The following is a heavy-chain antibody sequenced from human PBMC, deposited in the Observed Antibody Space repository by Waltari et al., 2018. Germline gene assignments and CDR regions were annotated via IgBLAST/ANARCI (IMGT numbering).Heavy chain of an antibody. D-gene: IGHD7-27*01. CDR3: ARLKKGLGTDDY. Sequence: QVQLVQSGAEVKKPGSSVKVSCKASGGAFSSYAISWGRQAPGQGLEWMGGIIPILGIANYAQKFQGRVTITADKSTSTAYMELSSLRSEDTAVYYCARLKKGLGTDDYWGQGTLVTVSS. CDR2: IIPILGIA. V-gene: IGHV1-69*10. J-gene: IGHJ4*02. CDR1: GGAFSSYA.